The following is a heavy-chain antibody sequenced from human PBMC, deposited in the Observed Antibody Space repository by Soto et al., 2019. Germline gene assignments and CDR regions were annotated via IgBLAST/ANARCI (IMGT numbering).Heavy chain of an antibody. V-gene: IGHV1-69*06. D-gene: IGHD3-10*01. CDR3: ARGNKGPGHYGPGSQGWYGP. J-gene: IGHJ5*02. CDR2: IIPVTETP. CDR1: GGTFICHA. Sequence: QVQLVQSGAEVKKPGSSVRVSCKVSGGTFICHAINWLRQAPGQGLEWMGVIIPVTETPNNAEKFQGRLTITADKPTTTVYMELSSLTRDDTAVYFCARGNKGPGHYGPGSQGWYGPWGQGTLVTVSS.